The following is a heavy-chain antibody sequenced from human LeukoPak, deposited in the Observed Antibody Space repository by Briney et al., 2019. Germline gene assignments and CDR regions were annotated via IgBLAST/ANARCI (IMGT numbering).Heavy chain of an antibody. J-gene: IGHJ4*02. CDR2: ISYDVRVT. CDR3: ARGFSSSWMSFDS. D-gene: IGHD6-13*01. CDR1: GFTFHNYV. Sequence: PGGSLRLSCEGSGFTFHNYVIHWVRQAPGKGLEWVAVISYDVRVTYYADPVKGRFTISRDNSKNSVFLQMNSLRVDDTGVYYCARGFSSSWMSFDSWGQGTLVSVSS. V-gene: IGHV3-30*03.